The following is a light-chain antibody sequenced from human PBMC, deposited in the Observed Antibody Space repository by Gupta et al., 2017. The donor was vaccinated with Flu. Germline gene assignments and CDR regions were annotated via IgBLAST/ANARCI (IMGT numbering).Light chain of an antibody. CDR3: QQYDNLPIT. Sequence: DIQMTQSPSSLSASVGDRVTTTCQARQDITTFLNWYQQKPGKVPKLLIYDASKLEAGVPSRFSGRGSGTHFSFTISSLQPEDIGTYYCQQYDNLPITFGQGTRLDIK. CDR2: DAS. CDR1: QDITTF. J-gene: IGKJ5*01. V-gene: IGKV1-33*01.